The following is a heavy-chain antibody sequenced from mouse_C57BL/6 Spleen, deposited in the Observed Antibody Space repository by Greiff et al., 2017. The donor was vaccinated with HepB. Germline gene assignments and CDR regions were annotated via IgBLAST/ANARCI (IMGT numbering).Heavy chain of an antibody. V-gene: IGHV1-55*01. J-gene: IGHJ4*01. CDR3: ARVPHYDGWDYAMDY. D-gene: IGHD1-2*01. CDR1: GYTFTSYW. Sequence: QVQLQQPGAELVKPGASVKMSCKASGYTFTSYWITWVKQRPGQGLEWIGDIYPGSGSTNYNEKFKSKATLTVDTSSSTAYMQLSSLTSEDSAVYYCARVPHYDGWDYAMDYWGQGTSVTVSS. CDR2: IYPGSGST.